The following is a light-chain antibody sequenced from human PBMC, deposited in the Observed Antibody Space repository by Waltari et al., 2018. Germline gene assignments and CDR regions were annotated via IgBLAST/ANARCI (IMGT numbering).Light chain of an antibody. CDR2: TAS. J-gene: IGKJ4*01. Sequence: DIQMTQSPSSLSASVGDRVTITCRASETIRIYLNWYQQKPGKAPKLLINTASRLQSGVPSRFSGSGSGTDFTLTISTLQHEDFATYYCQQSYSIPLTFGGGTRVELK. CDR1: ETIRIY. V-gene: IGKV1-39*01. CDR3: QQSYSIPLT.